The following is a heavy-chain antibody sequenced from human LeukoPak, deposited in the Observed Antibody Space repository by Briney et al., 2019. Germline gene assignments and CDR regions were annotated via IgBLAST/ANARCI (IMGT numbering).Heavy chain of an antibody. V-gene: IGHV4-59*01. CDR1: GCSISSYY. D-gene: IGHD3-10*01. J-gene: IGHJ6*03. CDR3: ARARVPMDV. CDR2: IYYSGYT. Sequence: PSETLSLTCTVSGCSISSYYWSWIRQPPGKGLEWIGYIYYSGYTNYNPSLKSRVTISVDTSKNQFSLKLTSVTAADTAVYYCARARVPMDVWGKGTTVTVSS.